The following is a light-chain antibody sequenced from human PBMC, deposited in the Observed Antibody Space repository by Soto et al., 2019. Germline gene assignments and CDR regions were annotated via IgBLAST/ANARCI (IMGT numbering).Light chain of an antibody. CDR2: GAS. CDR3: QQYSSSPQT. J-gene: IGKJ1*01. V-gene: IGKV3-20*01. Sequence: EIVLTQSPGTLSLSPGERATISCRASQGVSSSFLAWYQQKPGQAPRLIIYGASSQGTGIPGRFSGSGSGTDFTLTISRLEPEDFAVYYCQQYSSSPQTFGQGTKLEIK. CDR1: QGVSSSF.